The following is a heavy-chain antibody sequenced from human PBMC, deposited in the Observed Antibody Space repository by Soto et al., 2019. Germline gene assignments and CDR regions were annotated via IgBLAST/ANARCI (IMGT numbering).Heavy chain of an antibody. Sequence: SETLSLTCTLSGVSITSGAYYWTWVRQHPGKGLEWIGYIYYNGNTYFSPSLKSRLTISIDTSKNQFSLKLSSVTAADTAMYYCARARLRAVYAFDFWGQGTMVTGSS. CDR1: GVSITSGAYY. CDR2: IYYNGNT. D-gene: IGHD4-17*01. CDR3: ARARLRAVYAFDF. J-gene: IGHJ3*01. V-gene: IGHV4-31*03.